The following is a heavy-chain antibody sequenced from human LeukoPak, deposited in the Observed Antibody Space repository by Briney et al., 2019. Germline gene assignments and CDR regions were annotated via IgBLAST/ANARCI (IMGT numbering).Heavy chain of an antibody. D-gene: IGHD1-1*01. J-gene: IGHJ4*02. CDR1: GLNPSSCG. CDR3: AARPIRGALAPSDF. Sequence: GGSLRLTCAASGLNPSSCGMTWVRQAPGKGLDWVSGISGNGDETYYADSVKGRFTISRDNSKSTLDLQMTSVRVEDTATYYCAARPIRGALAPSDFWRQGILVTVSS. V-gene: IGHV3-23*01. CDR2: ISGNGDET.